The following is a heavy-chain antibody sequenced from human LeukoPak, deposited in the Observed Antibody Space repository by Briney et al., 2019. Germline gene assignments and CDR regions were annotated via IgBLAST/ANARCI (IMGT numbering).Heavy chain of an antibody. Sequence: ASVKVSCKASGYTFTGYYMHWVRQAPGQGLEWMGWINPNSGGTNYAQKFQGRVTMTRDTSISTAYMELSSLRSEDTAVYYCARALRYFDWQNNDYYFDYWGQGTLVTVSS. CDR1: GYTFTGYY. CDR3: ARALRYFDWQNNDYYFDY. J-gene: IGHJ4*02. D-gene: IGHD3-9*01. CDR2: INPNSGGT. V-gene: IGHV1-2*02.